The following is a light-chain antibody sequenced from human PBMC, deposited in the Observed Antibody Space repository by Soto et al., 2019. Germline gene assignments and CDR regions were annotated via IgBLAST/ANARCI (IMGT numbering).Light chain of an antibody. CDR2: DAS. Sequence: IVFTQSPSTVSLSKGERATLSCRASQGASSYLALYQQKPGQAPRLLISDASNRATGIPARFTGGGSGTDFSLTIRRLEPEDFALYYCQQYVGSPITFCQGTRLEIK. V-gene: IGKV3D-11*01. CDR3: QQYVGSPIT. CDR1: QGASSY. J-gene: IGKJ5*01.